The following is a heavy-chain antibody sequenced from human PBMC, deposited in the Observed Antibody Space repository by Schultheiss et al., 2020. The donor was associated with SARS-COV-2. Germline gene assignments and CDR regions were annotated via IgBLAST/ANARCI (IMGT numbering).Heavy chain of an antibody. Sequence: GGSLRLSCAASGFTFDDYAMHWVRQAPGKGLEWVSGINSDGSSTSYADSVKGRFTISRDNAKNTLYLQMNSLRAEDTAVYYCARAIAARPTLSGYWGQGTLVTVSS. D-gene: IGHD6-6*01. V-gene: IGHV3-74*01. J-gene: IGHJ4*02. CDR2: INSDGSST. CDR3: ARAIAARPTLSGY. CDR1: GFTFDDYA.